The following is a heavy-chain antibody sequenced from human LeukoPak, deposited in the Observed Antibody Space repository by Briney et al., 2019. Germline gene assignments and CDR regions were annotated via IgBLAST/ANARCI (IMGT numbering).Heavy chain of an antibody. J-gene: IGHJ4*02. CDR2: MNPNSGNT. V-gene: IGHV1-8*03. Sequence: GASVSVSCTASGYTFTSYDINWVRQAPGQGLEWMGWMNPNSGNTGYAQKFQGRVTITRNTSISTAYMELSSLRSEDTAVYYCARGSDDAFDYWGQGTLVTVSS. CDR3: ARGSDDAFDY. CDR1: GYTFTSYD.